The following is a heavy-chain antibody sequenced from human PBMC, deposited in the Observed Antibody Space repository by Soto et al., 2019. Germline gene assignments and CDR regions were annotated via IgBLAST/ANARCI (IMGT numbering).Heavy chain of an antibody. Sequence: QVQLVQSGADVKKPGSSVKVSCKASGATLRSFAIAWVRQTPGHGLEWMGGIIPMYGATTYAQKFQGRLTITADDSTTSAYMDLTSLTSEDTGVYYCATDMSWVDPWGQGTLVTVSS. CDR1: GATLRSFA. V-gene: IGHV1-69*19. D-gene: IGHD3-16*01. CDR3: ATDMSWVDP. CDR2: IIPMYGAT. J-gene: IGHJ5*02.